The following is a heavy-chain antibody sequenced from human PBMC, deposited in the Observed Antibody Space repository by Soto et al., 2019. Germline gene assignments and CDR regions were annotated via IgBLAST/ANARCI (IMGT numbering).Heavy chain of an antibody. D-gene: IGHD3-22*01. CDR3: ARGQYYYDSSGYFWFDY. V-gene: IGHV4-30-4*01. CDR1: GGSISSGDYY. CDR2: IYYSGCT. J-gene: IGHJ4*02. Sequence: QVQLQESGPGLVKPSQTLSLTCTVSGGSISSGDYYWSWMRQPPGKGLEGIGYIYYSGCTYYNPSLKSRVTISVDPSKNQFSLKLSSVTAADTAVYYCARGQYYYDSSGYFWFDYWGQGTLVTVSS.